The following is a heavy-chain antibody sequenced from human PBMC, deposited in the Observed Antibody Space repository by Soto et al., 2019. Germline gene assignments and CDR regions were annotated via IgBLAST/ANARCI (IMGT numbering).Heavy chain of an antibody. D-gene: IGHD2-15*01. CDR2: ISPGIDIR. CDR1: GGTFSTYT. J-gene: IGHJ1*01. CDR3: SGEMCFGGSCYLDV. Sequence: QVQLVQSGDEVKKPGSSVKVSCKASGGTFSTYTLYWVRQAPGQGLEWMGGISPGIDIRDYAQKFQGRVTITADEATSRVYMQLSTLISKDPVLYYCSGEMCFGGSCYLDVWGQGPRVTVSS. V-gene: IGHV1-69*12.